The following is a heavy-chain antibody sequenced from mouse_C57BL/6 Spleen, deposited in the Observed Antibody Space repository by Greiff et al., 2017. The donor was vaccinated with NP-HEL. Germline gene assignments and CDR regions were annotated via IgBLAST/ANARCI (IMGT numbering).Heavy chain of an antibody. CDR1: GYTFTDYN. CDR2: INPNNGGT. D-gene: IGHD2-4*01. CDR3: ARRVYDYDAHWYFDV. Sequence: EVQLQQSGPELVKPGASVKIPCKASGYTFTDYNMDWVKQSHGKSLEWIGDINPNNGGTIYNQKFKGKATLTVDKSSSTAYMELRSLTSEDTAVYYCARRVYDYDAHWYFDVWGTGTTVTVSS. J-gene: IGHJ1*03. V-gene: IGHV1-18*01.